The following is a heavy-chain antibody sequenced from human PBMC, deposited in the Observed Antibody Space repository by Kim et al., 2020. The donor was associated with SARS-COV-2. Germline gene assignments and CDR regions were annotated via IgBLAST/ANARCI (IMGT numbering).Heavy chain of an antibody. D-gene: IGHD3-10*01. Sequence: GGSLRLSCAASGFALSTYGMHWVRQAPGKGLEWVALISFDGTNQFYVDSVKGRFTISRDDSKNTVFLQMNSLRAEDTAVYYCATGFRQLPLGEYWGQGTLVTVSS. CDR2: ISFDGTNQ. J-gene: IGHJ1*01. CDR3: ATGFRQLPLGEY. V-gene: IGHV3-33*05. CDR1: GFALSTYG.